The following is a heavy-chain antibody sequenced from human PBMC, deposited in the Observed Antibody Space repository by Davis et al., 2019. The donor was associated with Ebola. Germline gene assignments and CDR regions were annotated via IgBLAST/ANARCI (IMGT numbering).Heavy chain of an antibody. CDR1: GGSISSYY. D-gene: IGHD4-23*01. CDR3: ARWGDGGNSAYFDY. V-gene: IGHV4-59*01. CDR2: TYYSGST. Sequence: SETLSLTCTVPGGSISSYYWSWIRQPPGKGLEWIGYTYYSGSTNYNPTPKSRVHISVATSKNQFSPKLVSVTAADTAVYYCARWGDGGNSAYFDYWGQGTLVIVSS. J-gene: IGHJ4*02.